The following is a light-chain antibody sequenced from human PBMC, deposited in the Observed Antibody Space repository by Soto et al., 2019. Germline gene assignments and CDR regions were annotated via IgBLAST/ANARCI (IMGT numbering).Light chain of an antibody. Sequence: QSVLTQPASVSGSPGQSITISCTGTSSDVGGYNLVSWYQQRPGKAPKLMIYEVSNRPSGVSNRFSGSKSGNTASLTISGRQAEDEADYYCCSYAGSSTYYVFGTGTKLTVL. CDR3: CSYAGSSTYYV. CDR2: EVS. CDR1: SSDVGGYNL. J-gene: IGLJ1*01. V-gene: IGLV2-23*02.